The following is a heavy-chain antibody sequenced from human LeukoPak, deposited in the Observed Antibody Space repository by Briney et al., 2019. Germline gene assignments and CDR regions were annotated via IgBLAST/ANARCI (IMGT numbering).Heavy chain of an antibody. CDR3: VSPRGFSYGYFDY. V-gene: IGHV4-39*01. Sequence: SETLSLTCTVSGGSISSSSAYWGWIRQPPGKGLEWNGSIYYSENTYYNPSLKSRVTISADTSKNQFSLTLGSVSATDTAVYYCVSPRGFSYGYFDYWGQGTLVTVSS. CDR1: GGSISSSSAY. J-gene: IGHJ4*02. CDR2: IYYSENT. D-gene: IGHD5-18*01.